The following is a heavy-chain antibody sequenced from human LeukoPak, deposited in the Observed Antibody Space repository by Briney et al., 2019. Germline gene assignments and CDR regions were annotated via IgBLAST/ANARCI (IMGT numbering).Heavy chain of an antibody. CDR3: ARDLDSSGYVDY. J-gene: IGHJ4*02. Sequence: GGSLRLSCAASGFTFSSYGMHWVRQAPGKGQEWVAVIWYDGSNKYYADSVKGRFTISRDNSKNTLYLQVNSLRAEDTAVYSCARDLDSSGYVDYWGQGTLVTVSS. V-gene: IGHV3-33*01. D-gene: IGHD3-22*01. CDR2: IWYDGSNK. CDR1: GFTFSSYG.